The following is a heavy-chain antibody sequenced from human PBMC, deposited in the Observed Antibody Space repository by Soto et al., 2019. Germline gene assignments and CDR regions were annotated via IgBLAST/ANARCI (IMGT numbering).Heavy chain of an antibody. Sequence: QVQLQESGPGLVKPSETLSLTCTVSGGSVSSGSYYWSWIRQPPGKGLEWIGYIYYSGSTNYNPSLKRRVTISVDTSQNQFSLKLSSVTAADTAVYYCARGKLERRFSWFDPWGQGTLVTVSS. D-gene: IGHD1-1*01. J-gene: IGHJ5*02. V-gene: IGHV4-61*01. CDR2: IYYSGST. CDR3: ARGKLERRFSWFDP. CDR1: GGSVSSGSYY.